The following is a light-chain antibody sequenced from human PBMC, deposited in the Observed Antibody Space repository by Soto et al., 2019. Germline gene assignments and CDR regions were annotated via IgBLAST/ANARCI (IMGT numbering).Light chain of an antibody. CDR2: AVS. CDR3: CSYAGSYTYV. V-gene: IGLV2-11*01. J-gene: IGLJ1*01. Sequence: QSVLSQARSVSGSTGQSVTIFCTVTSSDVGGYNYVSWYQQHAGKAPKLMIYAVSKRPSGVPDRFSGSKSGNTASLTISGLQAEDEADYYCCSYAGSYTYVFGTGTKVTVL. CDR1: SSDVGGYNY.